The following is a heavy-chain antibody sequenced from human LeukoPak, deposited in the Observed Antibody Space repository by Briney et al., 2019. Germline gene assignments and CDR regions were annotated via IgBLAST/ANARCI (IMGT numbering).Heavy chain of an antibody. CDR2: IWYDGSNK. J-gene: IGHJ3*02. Sequence: GGSLRLSCAASGFTFSSYGMHWVRQAPGKGLGWVAVIWYDGSNKYYADSVKGRFTISRDNSKSTLYLQMNSLRAEDTAVYYCARAVNYYDSSGYYLAQGDAFDIWGQGTMVTVSS. CDR3: ARAVNYYDSSGYYLAQGDAFDI. D-gene: IGHD3-22*01. V-gene: IGHV3-33*01. CDR1: GFTFSSYG.